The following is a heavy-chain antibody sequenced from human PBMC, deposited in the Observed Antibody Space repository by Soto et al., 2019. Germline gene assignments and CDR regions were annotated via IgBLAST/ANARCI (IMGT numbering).Heavy chain of an antibody. CDR1: GITLSTYG. CDR3: AREDPPGPYYYYGMDV. Sequence: QVQLVESGGGVVQPGRSLRLSCAASGITLSTYGMHWVRQAPGKGLEWVAVISYDGSNKYYADSVKGRFTISRDNSKNTLYLQMNSLRAEDTAVYYCAREDPPGPYYYYGMDVWGQGTTVTVSS. J-gene: IGHJ6*02. V-gene: IGHV3-30*03. CDR2: ISYDGSNK.